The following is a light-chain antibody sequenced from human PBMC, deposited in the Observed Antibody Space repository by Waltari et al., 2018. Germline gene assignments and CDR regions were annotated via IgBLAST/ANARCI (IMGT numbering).Light chain of an antibody. CDR1: SSDVGGYNY. CDR3: SSYTSSNTVI. V-gene: IGLV2-14*01. CDR2: DVS. Sequence: QSALTQPASVSGSPGQSITISCTGTSSDVGGYNYVSWYQQYPGKVPKLMIYDVSNWPSGVFNRFSGSKSGNTASLTISGLQAEDEADYYCSSYTSSNTVIFGGGTKLTVL. J-gene: IGLJ2*01.